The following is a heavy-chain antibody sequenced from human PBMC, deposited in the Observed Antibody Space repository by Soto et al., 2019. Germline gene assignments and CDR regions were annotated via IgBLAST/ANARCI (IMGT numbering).Heavy chain of an antibody. D-gene: IGHD3-16*01. Sequence: SETLSLTCAVSSYSISSGYYWGWIRQPPGKGLEWIGSIYHSGRTYYNPSLQSRVTISVDTSKNQFYLKLSSVTAADTAVYYCARIPVDTYMIYWSDPWGQGTQVTVSS. J-gene: IGHJ5*02. V-gene: IGHV4-38-2*01. CDR3: ARIPVDTYMIYWSDP. CDR1: SYSISSGYY. CDR2: IYHSGRT.